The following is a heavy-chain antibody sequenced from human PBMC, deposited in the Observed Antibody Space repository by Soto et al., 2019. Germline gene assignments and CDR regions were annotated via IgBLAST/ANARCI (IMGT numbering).Heavy chain of an antibody. D-gene: IGHD1-1*01. V-gene: IGHV3-30*18. J-gene: IGHJ6*02. CDR3: TKSIYSGRLLTGNYYGMDV. CDR1: GFVFSTYG. Sequence: PGGSLRLSCATSGFVFSTYGMHWVRQAPGKGLEWVAVISDDGTKQYSADSVKGRFIISRDNTKNTLYLQMNSLRAADTAVYYCTKSIYSGRLLTGNYYGMDVWGQGTSVTVAS. CDR2: ISDDGTKQ.